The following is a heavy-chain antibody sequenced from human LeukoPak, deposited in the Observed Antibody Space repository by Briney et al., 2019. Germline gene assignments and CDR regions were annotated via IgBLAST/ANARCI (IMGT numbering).Heavy chain of an antibody. CDR2: ISAYNGNT. Sequence: ASVKVSCKASGYTFTGYYMHWVRQAPGQGLEWMGWISAYNGNTNYAQKLQGRVTMTTDTSTSTAYMELRSLRSDDTAVYYCARDRVRDIVVVHFYYYYGMDVWGQGTTVTVSS. D-gene: IGHD2-2*01. CDR3: ARDRVRDIVVVHFYYYYGMDV. CDR1: GYTFTGYY. J-gene: IGHJ6*02. V-gene: IGHV1-18*04.